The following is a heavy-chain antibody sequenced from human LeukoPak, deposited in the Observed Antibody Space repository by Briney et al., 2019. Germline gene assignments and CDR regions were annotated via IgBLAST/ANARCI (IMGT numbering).Heavy chain of an antibody. CDR1: GFTFRSSS. CDR3: ARDLNYDIFTGSLRDYFDS. CDR2: ISSSSTYI. J-gene: IGHJ4*02. D-gene: IGHD3-9*01. V-gene: IGHV3-21*01. Sequence: RAGGSLRLSCVASGFTFRSSSMNWVRQAPGKGLEWVSSISSSSTYIYYADSVKGRFTISRDNANNSLYLQMNSLRADDTAVYYCARDLNYDIFTGSLRDYFDSWGQGTLVTVSS.